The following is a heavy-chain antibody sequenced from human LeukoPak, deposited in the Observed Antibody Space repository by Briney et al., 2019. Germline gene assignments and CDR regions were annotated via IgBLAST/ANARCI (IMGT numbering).Heavy chain of an antibody. J-gene: IGHJ4*02. CDR1: GDSISTYY. D-gene: IGHD1-26*01. CDR3: ARVGAGSFDY. V-gene: IGHV4-59*01. CDR2: IYYSGNT. Sequence: PSETLSLTCSVAGDSISTYYCSWIRQPPGQLLEWIGYIYYSGNTNYHPSLKSRLTISVDTSKHQFSLKLSSVTAADTAVYYCARVGAGSFDYWGQGSLVTVSS.